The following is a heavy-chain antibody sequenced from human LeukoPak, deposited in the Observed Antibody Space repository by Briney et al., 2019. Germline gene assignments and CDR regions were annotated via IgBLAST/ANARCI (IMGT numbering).Heavy chain of an antibody. D-gene: IGHD3-10*01. Sequence: GGSLRLSCAASGFTFSSYAMSWVRQAPGKGLEWVSAISGGGGSTYYADSVKGRFTISRDNSKNTLYLQMNSLRAEDTAVYYCAKAMGFGELLTSSGFDYWGQGTLVTVSS. V-gene: IGHV3-23*01. CDR1: GFTFSSYA. CDR2: ISGGGGST. CDR3: AKAMGFGELLTSSGFDY. J-gene: IGHJ4*02.